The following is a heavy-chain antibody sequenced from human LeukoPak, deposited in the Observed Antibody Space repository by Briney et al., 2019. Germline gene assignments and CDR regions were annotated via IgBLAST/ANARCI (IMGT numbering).Heavy chain of an antibody. D-gene: IGHD6-13*01. Sequence: SETLSLTCTVSGGSISSYYWSWIRQPPGKGLEWIGNIYYSGSTNYNPSLKSRVTISVDTSKNQFSLKLSSVTAADTAVYYCARSGIAAAEDYWGQGTLVTVSS. J-gene: IGHJ4*02. V-gene: IGHV4-59*08. CDR1: GGSISSYY. CDR2: IYYSGST. CDR3: ARSGIAAAEDY.